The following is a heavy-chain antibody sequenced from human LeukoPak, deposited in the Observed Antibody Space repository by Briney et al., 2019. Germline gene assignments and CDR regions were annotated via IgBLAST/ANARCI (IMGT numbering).Heavy chain of an antibody. CDR2: ISSSSSYI. CDR1: GFTFSSYS. CDR3: ARASLGPVDY. Sequence: GGSLRLSCAASGFTFSSYSMNWVRQAPGKGLEWVSSISSSSSYIYYADSVKGRFPISRDNAKNSLDLQMISLRAEDTAVYYCARASLGPVDYWGQGTLVTVSS. J-gene: IGHJ4*02. V-gene: IGHV3-21*01. D-gene: IGHD2-2*01.